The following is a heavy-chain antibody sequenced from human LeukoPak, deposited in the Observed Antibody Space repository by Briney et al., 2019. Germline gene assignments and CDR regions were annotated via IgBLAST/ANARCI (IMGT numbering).Heavy chain of an antibody. J-gene: IGHJ5*02. V-gene: IGHV3-21*01. Sequence: PGGSLRLSCAASGFTFSSYSMNWVRQAPGKGLEWVSSISSSSSYIYYADSVKGRFTISRDNAKNSLYLQMNSLRAEDTAVYYCAREAAGGLQYVWFDPWGQGTLVTVSS. CDR1: GFTFSSYS. D-gene: IGHD4-11*01. CDR2: ISSSSSYI. CDR3: AREAAGGLQYVWFDP.